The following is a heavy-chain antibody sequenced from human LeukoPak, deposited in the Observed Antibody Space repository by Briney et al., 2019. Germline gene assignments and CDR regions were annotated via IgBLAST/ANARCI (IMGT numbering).Heavy chain of an antibody. J-gene: IGHJ4*02. D-gene: IGHD3-16*01. CDR3: ARLSAVPRGEFDY. CDR1: GYGFTSYR. V-gene: IGHV5-51*01. Sequence: GESLKISCKGSGYGFTSYRIGWVRQMPGKGLEWMGIIYPGDSDTRHSPSFQGQVTISADKSISTAYLQWSSLKASDTAMYYCARLSAVPRGEFDYWGQGTLVTVSS. CDR2: IYPGDSDT.